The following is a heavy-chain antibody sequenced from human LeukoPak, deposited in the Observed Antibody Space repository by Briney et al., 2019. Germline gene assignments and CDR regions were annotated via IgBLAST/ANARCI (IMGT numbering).Heavy chain of an antibody. D-gene: IGHD5-24*01. CDR1: GDSISSYY. V-gene: IGHV4-59*08. Sequence: PSETLSLTCTVSGDSISSYYWSWIRQPPGKGLEWIGYIYYSGGTDYNPSLKSRVTISVDTSKNQFSLKPRSVTAADKAVYYCARHVTISGPYDASDIWGQGTMVTVSP. CDR2: IYYSGGT. J-gene: IGHJ3*02. CDR3: ARHVTISGPYDASDI.